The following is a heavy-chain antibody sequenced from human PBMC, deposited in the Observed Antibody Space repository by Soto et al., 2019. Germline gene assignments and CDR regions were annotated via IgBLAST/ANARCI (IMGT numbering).Heavy chain of an antibody. CDR1: GFTISSYA. CDR2: ISGSGGST. J-gene: IGHJ5*02. CDR3: GKQTGTAVAYTCFDP. Sequence: GGSLRLSCAASGFTISSYAMSWVRQAPGKGLEWVSAISGSGGSTYYADSVKGRFTISRDNSKNTLYLQMNSLRAEDTAVNYYGKQTGTAVAYTCFDPWGEGTRVTAPQ. V-gene: IGHV3-23*01.